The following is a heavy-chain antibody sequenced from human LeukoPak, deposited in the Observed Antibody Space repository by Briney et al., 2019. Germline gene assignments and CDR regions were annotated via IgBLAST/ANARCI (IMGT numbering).Heavy chain of an antibody. CDR3: ARDPEWFGELLWDFDY. Sequence: PGGSLRLSCAASGFTVSSNYMGWVRQAPGRGLEWVSVIYSGGDTYYADSVKGRFTISRDNSKNTLYLQMNSLRAEDTAVYYCARDPEWFGELLWDFDYRGQGTLVTVSS. D-gene: IGHD3-10*01. V-gene: IGHV3-66*01. CDR2: IYSGGDT. J-gene: IGHJ4*02. CDR1: GFTVSSNY.